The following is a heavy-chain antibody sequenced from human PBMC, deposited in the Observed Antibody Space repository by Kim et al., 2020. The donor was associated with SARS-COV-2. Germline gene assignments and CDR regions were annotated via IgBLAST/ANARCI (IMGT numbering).Heavy chain of an antibody. CDR3: ARDVYGTAIPWYFHH. J-gene: IGHJ2*01. V-gene: IGHV3-23*01. Sequence: GGSLRLSCEASGFSFNNLAMSWVRQARGKGLEWVASISGTGYKTYYSESVKGRFTISRDNVRKTLYLQMHSLTSADTAIYFCARDVYGTAIPWYFHHCGR. CDR2: ISGTGYKT. D-gene: IGHD2-21*02. CDR1: GFSFNNLA.